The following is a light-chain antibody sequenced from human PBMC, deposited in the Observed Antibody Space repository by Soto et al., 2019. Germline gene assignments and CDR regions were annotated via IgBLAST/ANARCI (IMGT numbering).Light chain of an antibody. J-gene: IGKJ1*01. CDR1: QTVRSNY. Sequence: EVVLTQAPGTLSLSPGERVTLSCRASQTVRSNYLAWYQQKPGQAPRLLIYGASSRAAGIPDRFSGSGSGTDFTLTISRLEPEDFVVYYCQHYSSPWTFGQGTKVEIK. V-gene: IGKV3-20*01. CDR3: QHYSSPWT. CDR2: GAS.